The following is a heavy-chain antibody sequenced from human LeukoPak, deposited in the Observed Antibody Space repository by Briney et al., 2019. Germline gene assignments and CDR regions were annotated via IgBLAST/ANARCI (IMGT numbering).Heavy chain of an antibody. CDR1: GFTLRVNY. CDR2: IYSDGTT. CDR3: ARDLRDGYNYLPPFVY. V-gene: IGHV3-53*01. Sequence: GGSLRLSCVASGFTLRVNYMTWIRQTPGRGLEWVSVIYSDGTTKYADSAKGRFTISRDNAKNSLYLQMNSLRAEDTAVYYCARDLRDGYNYLPPFVYWGQGTLVTVSS. D-gene: IGHD5-24*01. J-gene: IGHJ4*02.